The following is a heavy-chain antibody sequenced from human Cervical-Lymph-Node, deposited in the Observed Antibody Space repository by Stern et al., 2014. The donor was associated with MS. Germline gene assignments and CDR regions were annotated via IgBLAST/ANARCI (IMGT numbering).Heavy chain of an antibody. D-gene: IGHD1-1*01. CDR3: ARDTSSPERSDW. J-gene: IGHJ4*02. Sequence: EQLQESGGGVIQPGGSLRLSCTASGFTDSRDYMTWVRQAPGTGLEWVTIITNVGSTFSTDSVKGRFTISRDDSKNTVYLHMTSLRAEDTAMYYCARDTSSPERSDWWGQGTLVTVSS. CDR1: GFTDSRDY. CDR2: ITNVGST. V-gene: IGHV3-53*01.